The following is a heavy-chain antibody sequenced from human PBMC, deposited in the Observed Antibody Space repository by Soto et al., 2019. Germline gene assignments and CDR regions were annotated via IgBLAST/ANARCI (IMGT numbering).Heavy chain of an antibody. CDR1: GFNFNIYS. Sequence: EVQLVESGGCLVQPGGSLRLSCAASGFNFNIYSMHWVRQAPGKGLVWVSRVNSVGTRAHYSDAVKGRFTISRDSDKNTLYMQMNNLRAEDTYFYFCAIRPRYYEGYWGQGTLVIVSS. CDR3: AIRPRYYEGY. D-gene: IGHD3-22*01. CDR2: VNSVGTRA. V-gene: IGHV3-74*01. J-gene: IGHJ4*02.